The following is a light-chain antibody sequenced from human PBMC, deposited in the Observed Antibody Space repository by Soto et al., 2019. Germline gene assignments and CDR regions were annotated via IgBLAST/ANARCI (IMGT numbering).Light chain of an antibody. V-gene: IGKV4-1*01. CDR1: QSVFYSSNNKNY. CDR2: WAS. J-gene: IGKJ3*01. Sequence: LGMTQSPDSVAVSLGERATINCKSSQSVFYSSNNKNYLAWYQKKPGQPPKLLIYWASTRASGVPGRFSGNGSGTDFRLTLYSLHAEDGAVYDCQSSVEHPGAFGPGTKVEIK. CDR3: QSSVEHPGA.